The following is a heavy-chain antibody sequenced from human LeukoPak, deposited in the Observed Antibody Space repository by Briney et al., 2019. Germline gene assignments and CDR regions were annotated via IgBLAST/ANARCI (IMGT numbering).Heavy chain of an antibody. CDR3: ARDRIAAAGTYGMDV. CDR1: GYTFTSYG. V-gene: IGHV1-18*01. J-gene: IGHJ6*02. Sequence: ASVKVSCKAPGYTFTSYGISWVRQAPGQGLEWMGWISAYNGNTNYAQKLQGRVTMTTDTSTSTAYMELRSLRSDDTAVYYCARDRIAAAGTYGMDVWGQGTTVTVSS. CDR2: ISAYNGNT. D-gene: IGHD6-13*01.